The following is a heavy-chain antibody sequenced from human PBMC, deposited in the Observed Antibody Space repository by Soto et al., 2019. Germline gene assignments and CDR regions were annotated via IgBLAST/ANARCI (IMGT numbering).Heavy chain of an antibody. J-gene: IGHJ6*03. V-gene: IGHV3-23*01. CDR1: GFTFSSYA. D-gene: IGHD4-4*01. CDR3: AKYSYYYYYMDV. CDR2: ISGSGGST. Sequence: EVQLLESGGGLVQPGGSLRLSCAASGFTFSSYAMSWVRQAPGKGLEWVSAISGSGGSTYYADSVKGRFTISIDNSKNTLYLQMNSLRAEDTAVYYCAKYSYYYYYMDVWGKGTTVTVSS.